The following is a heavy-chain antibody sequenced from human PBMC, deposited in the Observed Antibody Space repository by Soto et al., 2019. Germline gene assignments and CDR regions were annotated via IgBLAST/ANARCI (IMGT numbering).Heavy chain of an antibody. J-gene: IGHJ4*02. CDR3: ARARDYGDYYFDY. CDR1: GGSISSSNW. D-gene: IGHD4-17*01. CDR2: IYHSGST. V-gene: IGHV4-4*02. Sequence: SETLSLTCAVSGGSISSSNWWSWVRQPPGKGLEWIGEIYHSGSTNYNPSLKSRVTISVDKSKNQFSLKLSSVTAADTAVYYCARARDYGDYYFDYWGQGTLVTVS.